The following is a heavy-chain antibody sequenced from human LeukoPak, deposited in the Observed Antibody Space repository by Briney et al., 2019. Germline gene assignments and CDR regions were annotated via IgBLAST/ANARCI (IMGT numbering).Heavy chain of an antibody. CDR3: ARKGSSGWMVNWFDP. CDR2: IYYSGST. J-gene: IGHJ5*02. Sequence: SETLSLTCTVSGGSISSSSYYWGWIRQPPGKGLEWIGSIYYSGSTFYNPSLQSRVTISVDTSKNQFSLKLSSVTAADTAVYYCARKGSSGWMVNWFDPWGQGTLVTVSS. V-gene: IGHV4-39*07. CDR1: GGSISSSSYY. D-gene: IGHD6-19*01.